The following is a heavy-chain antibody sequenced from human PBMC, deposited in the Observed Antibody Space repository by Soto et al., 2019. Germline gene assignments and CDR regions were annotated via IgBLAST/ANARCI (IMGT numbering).Heavy chain of an antibody. V-gene: IGHV3-23*01. J-gene: IGHJ3*02. CDR3: AAASWGYYDSSDAFDI. CDR2: VSASGLNT. D-gene: IGHD3-22*01. Sequence: SGFTFSTYAMAWVRQAPGKGLEWVSGVSASGLNTDYADPVKGRFYIPRDNSKNTVSLHMNSLRAEDTALYYCAAASWGYYDSSDAFDIWGQGTMVNVSS. CDR1: GFTFSTYA.